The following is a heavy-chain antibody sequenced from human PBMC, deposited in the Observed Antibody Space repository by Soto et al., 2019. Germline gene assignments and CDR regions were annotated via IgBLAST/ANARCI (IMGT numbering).Heavy chain of an antibody. V-gene: IGHV4-59*11. Sequence: QVQLQESGPGLLKPSETLSLTCTVSGGSISTHYWNWIRQPPGKGLEWIGYVWDSGRTNYNSSLKRRGIISLDTYANHFSQMMKSVTTADTAVYYCATDPVGAPHFDYWGQGTLVTVSS. J-gene: IGHJ4*02. CDR1: GGSISTHY. D-gene: IGHD1-26*01. CDR3: ATDPVGAPHFDY. CDR2: VWDSGRT.